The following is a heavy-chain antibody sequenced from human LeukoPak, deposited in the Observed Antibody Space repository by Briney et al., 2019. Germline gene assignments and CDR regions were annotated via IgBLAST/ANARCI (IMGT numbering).Heavy chain of an antibody. J-gene: IGHJ4*02. CDR2: INPNSGDT. D-gene: IGHD3-10*01. CDR3: ARGGTMIRGIIIDDN. CDR1: GYTFTVYY. V-gene: IGHV1-2*02. Sequence: ASVTVSCKASGYTFTVYYMHWVRQAPGQGLEWMGWINPNSGDTNYAEKFQGRVTMTRDTSISTAYMELSRLRSDDTAVYYCARGGTMIRGIIIDDNWGQGTLVTVSS.